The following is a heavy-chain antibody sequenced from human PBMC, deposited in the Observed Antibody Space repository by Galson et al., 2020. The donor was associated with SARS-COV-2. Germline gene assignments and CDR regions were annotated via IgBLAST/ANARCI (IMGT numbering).Heavy chain of an antibody. CDR2: ISSSGDST. V-gene: IGHV3-23*01. CDR3: AKAPQWLVDNFDY. CDR1: GFTFTNCA. Sequence: GESLKISCVASGFTFTNCAMSWVRQAPGKGLEWVSAISSSGDSTYFADSVKGRFTISRDNSKNTLYLHMNNLRAEDTAVYYCAKAPQWLVDNFDYWGQGTLVIVS. D-gene: IGHD6-19*01. J-gene: IGHJ4*02.